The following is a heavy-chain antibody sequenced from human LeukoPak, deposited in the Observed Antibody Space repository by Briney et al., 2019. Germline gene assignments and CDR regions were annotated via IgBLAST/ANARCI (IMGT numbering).Heavy chain of an antibody. J-gene: IGHJ6*03. CDR3: ARENEGVVVVAATSYYYYYMDV. CDR2: IYHSGST. CDR1: GGSISSSNW. D-gene: IGHD2-15*01. Sequence: PSETLSLTCAVSGGSISSSNWWSWVRPPPGKGLEWIGEIYHSGSTNYNPSLKSRVTISVDKSKNQFSLKLSSVTAADTAVYYCARENEGVVVVAATSYYYYYMDVWGKGTTVTVSS. V-gene: IGHV4-4*02.